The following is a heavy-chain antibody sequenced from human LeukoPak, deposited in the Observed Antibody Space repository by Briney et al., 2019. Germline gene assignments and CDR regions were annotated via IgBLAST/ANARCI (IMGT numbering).Heavy chain of an antibody. CDR3: ARDSTTWGSGSYNPAEELDDVDY. J-gene: IGHJ4*02. CDR2: INPSGGST. V-gene: IGHV1-46*01. CDR1: GYTFRSYY. D-gene: IGHD3-10*01. Sequence: GASVTVSCKASGYTFRSYYMHWVRQAPGQGLEWMGIINPSGGSTSYEQQFQGGVTRTRDTSTSTVYMGMGSLRSEVTAVYYCARDSTTWGSGSYNPAEELDDVDYWGQGTLVTVSS.